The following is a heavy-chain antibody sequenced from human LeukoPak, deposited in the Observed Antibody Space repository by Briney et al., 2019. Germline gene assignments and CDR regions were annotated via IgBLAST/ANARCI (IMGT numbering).Heavy chain of an antibody. CDR2: INHSGST. J-gene: IGHJ4*02. V-gene: IGHV4-34*01. CDR1: GGSFSGYY. CDR3: ASTVEMATITYDY. D-gene: IGHD5-24*01. Sequence: PETLSLTCAVYGGSFSGYYWSWIRQPPGKGLEWIGEINHSGSTNYNPSLKSRVTISVDTSKNQFSLKLSSVTAADTAVYYCASTVEMATITYDYWGQGTLVTVSS.